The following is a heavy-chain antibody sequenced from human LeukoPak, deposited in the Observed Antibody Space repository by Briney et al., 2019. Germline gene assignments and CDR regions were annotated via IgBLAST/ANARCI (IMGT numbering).Heavy chain of an antibody. CDR2: IWYDGSNK. V-gene: IGHV3-33*01. J-gene: IGHJ4*02. CDR1: GFTFSSYG. CDR3: GSGFGELLYTNFDY. Sequence: GGSLRLSCAASGFTFSSYGMHWVRQAPGKVLEWVAVIWYDGSNKYYADSVKGRFTISRDNSKNTLYLQMNSLRAEDTAVYYCGSGFGELLYTNFDYWGQGTLVTVSS. D-gene: IGHD3-10*01.